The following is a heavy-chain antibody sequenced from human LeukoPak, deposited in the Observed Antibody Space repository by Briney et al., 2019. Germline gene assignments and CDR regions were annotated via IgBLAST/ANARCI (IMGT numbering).Heavy chain of an antibody. J-gene: IGHJ4*02. CDR3: ARVSSSSLFDY. V-gene: IGHV3-11*04. Sequence: TGGSLRLSCAASGFTVSSNYMSWIRQAPGKGLEWVSYLSSRGGTIYYADSVKGRFTISRDNAKNSLYLQMNSLRAEDTAVYYCARVSSSSLFDYWGQGTLVTVSS. CDR2: LSSRGGTI. D-gene: IGHD6-6*01. CDR1: GFTVSSNY.